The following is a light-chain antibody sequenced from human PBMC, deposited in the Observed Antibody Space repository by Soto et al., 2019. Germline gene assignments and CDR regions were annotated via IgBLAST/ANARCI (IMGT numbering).Light chain of an antibody. CDR3: QNYNRAPWT. J-gene: IGKJ1*01. Sequence: DIQMTQSPSSLSASVGDRVTITCRANEDISNYLAWYQQKPGKVPKLLIYGASTLQSGVPSRFSGSGSGTDFTLTISSPQTEDVSTYYCQNYNRAPWTFGQGTKVESK. CDR1: EDISNY. V-gene: IGKV1-27*01. CDR2: GAS.